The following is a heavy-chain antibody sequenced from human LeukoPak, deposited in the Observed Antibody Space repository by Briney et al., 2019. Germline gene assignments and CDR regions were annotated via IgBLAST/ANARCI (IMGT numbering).Heavy chain of an antibody. CDR3: GRYEVTMVRGAVDP. J-gene: IGHJ5*02. V-gene: IGHV4-4*02. D-gene: IGHD3-10*01. Sequence: SETLSLTCAVSGCSISSSNWWSWVRQPPGKGLEWIGEIYHNRSTKYNPSLKSRVTISVDKSKNQFSLKLSSVTASDTAVYYCGRYEVTMVRGAVDPWGQGTLVTVSS. CDR1: GCSISSSNW. CDR2: IYHNRST.